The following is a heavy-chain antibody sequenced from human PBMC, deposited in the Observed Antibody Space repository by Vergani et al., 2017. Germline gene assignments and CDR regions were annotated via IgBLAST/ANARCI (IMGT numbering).Heavy chain of an antibody. CDR2: IYAGDSDV. Sequence: EVQLVQSGAEVKQPGASLKISCPGSGYSITNYWIAWVRQRPGKGLEWMGIIYAGDSDVRYSPSFQGQFTMSVDKSLSTAYLQWSSLKASDTATYYCAKTHDFSSLYSSYNWFDPWGQGTQVTVSS. D-gene: IGHD3-3*01. CDR1: GYSITNYW. V-gene: IGHV5-51*03. CDR3: AKTHDFSSLYSSYNWFDP. J-gene: IGHJ5*02.